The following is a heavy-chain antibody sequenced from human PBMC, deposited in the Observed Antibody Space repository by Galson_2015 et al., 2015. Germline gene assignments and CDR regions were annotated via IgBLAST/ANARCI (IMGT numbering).Heavy chain of an antibody. J-gene: IGHJ2*01. CDR2: IYWDDDQ. V-gene: IGHV2-5*02. CDR1: GFSLRTRGVG. CDR3: AHGVPWHGLYGDYDVTYWYFDL. D-gene: IGHD4-17*01. Sequence: PALVKPTQTLKLACTFSGFSLRTRGVGVGWIRQPPGKALEWLALIYWDDDQLYSPFLKSRLTITKDTSKHQVVLTMTNMDPVDTATYYCAHGVPWHGLYGDYDVTYWYFDLWGRGTLVPVSS.